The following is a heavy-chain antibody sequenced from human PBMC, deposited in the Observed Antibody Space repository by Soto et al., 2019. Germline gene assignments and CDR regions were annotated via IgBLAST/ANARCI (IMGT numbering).Heavy chain of an antibody. CDR3: ARARYGDYVDWFDP. CDR1: GGSISTYY. CDR2: IYSSGST. J-gene: IGHJ5*02. V-gene: IGHV4-4*07. D-gene: IGHD4-17*01. Sequence: SETLSLTCTVSGGSISTYYWNWIRQPAGKGLEWIGRIYSSGSTNYNPSLKSRVTMSVDTSKNQVSLRLSSVTAADTAVHYCARARYGDYVDWFDPWGQGTLVTVSS.